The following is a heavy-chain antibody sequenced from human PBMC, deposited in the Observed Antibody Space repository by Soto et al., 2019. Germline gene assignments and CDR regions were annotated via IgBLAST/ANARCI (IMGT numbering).Heavy chain of an antibody. CDR1: GGSISRGPYS. Sequence: QLQLQESGPGLVKPSETLSLTCTVSGGSISRGPYSWGWIRQTPGEGLEWIGTFRYSDNTYYNPSLGSRVPKYVDASTNHFALKVPAATVAGTATDYCARLGVCCDRTGRYGYYALDVWGQGTTVTVSS. V-gene: IGHV4-39*02. CDR3: ARLGVCCDRTGRYGYYALDV. CDR2: FRYSDNT. J-gene: IGHJ6*02. D-gene: IGHD4-17*01.